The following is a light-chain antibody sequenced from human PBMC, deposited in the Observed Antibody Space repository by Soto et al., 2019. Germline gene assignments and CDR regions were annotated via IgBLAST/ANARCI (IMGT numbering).Light chain of an antibody. Sequence: QSALTQPASVSGSPGQSITISCTGTGSDVGGYNYVSWYQQHPGKAPKLMIYEVSNRPSGVSNRFSGSKSGNTAALTISGLQPADEADYYCSTYKSSSSLKCVFGGGTKLTVL. J-gene: IGLJ3*02. CDR1: GSDVGGYNY. V-gene: IGLV2-14*01. CDR2: EVS. CDR3: STYKSSSSLKCV.